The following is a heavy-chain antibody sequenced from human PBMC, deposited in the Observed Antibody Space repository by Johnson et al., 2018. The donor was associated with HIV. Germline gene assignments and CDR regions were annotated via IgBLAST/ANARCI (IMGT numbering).Heavy chain of an antibody. CDR2: VHRDGRL. CDR3: ANGGYSYGYDAFDI. Sequence: EVQLVESGGGLVQPGGSLRLSCAASGFTVSNNYMNWVRQTPGKGLEWVSVVHRDGRLYYADSVKGRFTISRDNSKNSVYLQMNSLRVEDTAVYYCANGGYSYGYDAFDIWGQGTMVTVSS. V-gene: IGHV3-66*02. CDR1: GFTVSNNY. D-gene: IGHD5-18*01. J-gene: IGHJ3*02.